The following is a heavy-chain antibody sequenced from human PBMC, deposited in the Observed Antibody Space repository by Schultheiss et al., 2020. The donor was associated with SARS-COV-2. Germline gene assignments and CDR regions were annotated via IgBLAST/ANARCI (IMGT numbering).Heavy chain of an antibody. CDR3: ARQAVVVLGWFDP. CDR1: GGSIRSSGYY. CDR2: ISYSGST. V-gene: IGHV4-39*01. D-gene: IGHD2-15*01. J-gene: IGHJ5*02. Sequence: SETLSLTCAVSGGSIRSSGYYWGWIRQPPGKGLEWIGSISYSGSTYYNPSLKSRVTISVDTSKNQFSLKLSSVTAADTAVYYCARQAVVVLGWFDPWGQGTLVTVSS.